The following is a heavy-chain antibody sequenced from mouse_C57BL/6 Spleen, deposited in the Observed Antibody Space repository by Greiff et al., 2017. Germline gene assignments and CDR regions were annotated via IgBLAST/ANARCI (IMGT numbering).Heavy chain of an antibody. J-gene: IGHJ3*01. V-gene: IGHV5-16*01. CDR2: INYDGSST. D-gene: IGHD4-1*01. CDR1: GFTFSDYY. CDR3: AREELSGTLFAY. Sequence: EVMLVESEGGLVQPGSSMKLSCTASGFTFSDYYMAWVRQVPEKGLEWVANINYDGSSTYYLDSLKSRFIISRDNAKNILYLQMRSLKSEDTAKYYCAREELSGTLFAYWGQGTLVTVSA.